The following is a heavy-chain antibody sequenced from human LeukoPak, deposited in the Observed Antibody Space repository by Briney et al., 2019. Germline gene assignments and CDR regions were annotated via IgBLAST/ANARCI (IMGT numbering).Heavy chain of an antibody. Sequence: WIGWIVVGSGNTHYALKFQERVTITRDVSTNTAYLELSSLRSEDTAVYYCAAEGPHDFFDYWGQGTLVTVSS. D-gene: IGHD3-3*01. V-gene: IGHV1-58*01. CDR2: IVVGSGNT. J-gene: IGHJ4*02. CDR3: AAEGPHDFFDY.